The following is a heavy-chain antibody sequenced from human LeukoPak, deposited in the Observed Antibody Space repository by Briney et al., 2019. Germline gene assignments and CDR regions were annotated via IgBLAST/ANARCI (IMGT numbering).Heavy chain of an antibody. CDR2: ISSSSSTI. CDR3: VLGSPFDY. J-gene: IGHJ4*02. D-gene: IGHD3-10*01. Sequence: GGSLRLSCAASGFTFSSYSMNWVRQAPGKGLEWVSYISSSSSTIYYADSVKGRFTISRDNANNSLSLQMNSLRDEDTAVYYCVLGSPFDYWGQGTLVTVSS. V-gene: IGHV3-48*02. CDR1: GFTFSSYS.